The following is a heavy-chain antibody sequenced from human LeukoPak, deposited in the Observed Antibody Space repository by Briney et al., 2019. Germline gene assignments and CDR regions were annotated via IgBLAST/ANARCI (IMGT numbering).Heavy chain of an antibody. J-gene: IGHJ4*02. D-gene: IGHD4-17*01. Sequence: ASVKVSCKASGYTFTNYGISWVRQAPGQGLEWMGWISTYNGNNNYAQKFQGRVTMTKDISTSTAYMELRSLTSDDTAAYYCARTTTVSFDYWGQGTLVTVPS. CDR2: ISTYNGNN. CDR1: GYTFTNYG. CDR3: ARTTTVSFDY. V-gene: IGHV1-18*01.